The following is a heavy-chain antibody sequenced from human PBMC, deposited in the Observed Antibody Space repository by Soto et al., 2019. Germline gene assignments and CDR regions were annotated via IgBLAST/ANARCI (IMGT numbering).Heavy chain of an antibody. V-gene: IGHV2-5*02. CDR3: TGIVGATIQFDY. Sequence: QITLKESGPTLVKPTQTLTLTCTFSGFSLSTSVVGVGWIRQPPGKALEWLALIYWDDDKRYSPSLKSRLTITKDTSKNQVVLTMTNMDPVDTATYYCTGIVGATIQFDYWGQGTLVTVSS. CDR1: GFSLSTSVVG. CDR2: IYWDDDK. D-gene: IGHD1-26*01. J-gene: IGHJ4*02.